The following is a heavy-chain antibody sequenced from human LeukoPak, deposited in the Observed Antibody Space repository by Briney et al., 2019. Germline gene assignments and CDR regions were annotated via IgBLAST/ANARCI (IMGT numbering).Heavy chain of an antibody. CDR2: IYYSGST. CDR3: AREPRWAGDLGGFDS. Sequence: SETLSLTCTVSGGSISSSSYCWGWIRQPPGKGLEWIGSIYYSGSTYYNPSLKSRVTISVDTSKNQFSLKLSSVTAADTAVYYCAREPRWAGDLGGFDSWGQGPLVTVSS. V-gene: IGHV4-39*07. D-gene: IGHD3-16*01. J-gene: IGHJ4*02. CDR1: GGSISSSSYC.